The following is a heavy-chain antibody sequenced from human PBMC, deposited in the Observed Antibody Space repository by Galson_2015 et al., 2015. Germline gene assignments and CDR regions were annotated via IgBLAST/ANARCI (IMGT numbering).Heavy chain of an antibody. CDR2: ISAYNGNT. D-gene: IGHD5-12*01. CDR3: ARDPSGGYGVYYGMDV. V-gene: IGHV1-18*01. CDR1: GYTFTSYG. Sequence: SVKVSCKASGYTFTSYGISWLRQAPGQGLEWMGWISAYNGNTNYAQKLQGRVTMTTDTSTSTAYMELRSLRSDDTAVYYCARDPSGGYGVYYGMDVWGQGTTVTVSS. J-gene: IGHJ6*02.